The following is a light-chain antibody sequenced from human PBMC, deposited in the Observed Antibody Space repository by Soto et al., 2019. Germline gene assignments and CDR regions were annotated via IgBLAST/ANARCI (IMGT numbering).Light chain of an antibody. CDR3: QQSNDWPLA. V-gene: IGKV3-15*01. Sequence: EIVMTQSPATLSVSPGERATLSCRASQSVNSNLAWYQQKPGQAPRLLIYGASTRATGIPARFSGSASGTEFTLPISSLQSEDFAVYYCQQSNDWPLAFGGGTKVEIK. CDR2: GAS. CDR1: QSVNSN. J-gene: IGKJ4*01.